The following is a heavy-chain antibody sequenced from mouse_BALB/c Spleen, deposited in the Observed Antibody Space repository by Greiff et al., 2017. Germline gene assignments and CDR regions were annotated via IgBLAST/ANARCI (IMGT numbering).Heavy chain of an antibody. CDR2: IRNKANGYTT. V-gene: IGHV7-3*02. D-gene: IGHD2-3*01. Sequence: EVQLQQSGGGLVQPGGSLRLSCATSGFTFTDYYMSWVRQPPGKAIEWLGFIRNKANGYTTEYSASVKGRFTISRDNSQNILYLQMNTLRAEDSATYYCARAPPYDDYTMDYWGQGTSVTVTT. CDR1: GFTFTDYY. CDR3: ARAPPYDDYTMDY. J-gene: IGHJ4*01.